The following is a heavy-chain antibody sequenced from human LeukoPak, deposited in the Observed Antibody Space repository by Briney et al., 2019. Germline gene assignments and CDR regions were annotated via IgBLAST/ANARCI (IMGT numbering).Heavy chain of an antibody. D-gene: IGHD3-10*01. J-gene: IGHJ5*02. CDR2: MNPNSGNT. V-gene: IGHV1-8*01. CDR1: GYTFTSYD. CDR3: ARNRAMVRGVIFRWFDP. Sequence: ASVKVSCKASGYTFTSYDINWVRQATGQGLGWMGWMNPNSGNTGYAQKFQGRVTMTRNTSISTAYMELSSLRSEDTAVYYCARNRAMVRGVIFRWFDPWGQGTLVTVSS.